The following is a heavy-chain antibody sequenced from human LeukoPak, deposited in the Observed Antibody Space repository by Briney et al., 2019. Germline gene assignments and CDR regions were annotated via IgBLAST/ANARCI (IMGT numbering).Heavy chain of an antibody. CDR1: GFTFSSYA. J-gene: IGHJ4*02. Sequence: GGSLRLSCAASGFTFSSYAMSWVRQAPGKGPEWVSTISGSGGDTFYADSVKGRFTISRDNSKNTLYLQMNSLRAEDTAVYYCAEGILLVPPGTRYFDYWGQGTLVTVSS. D-gene: IGHD2-2*01. V-gene: IGHV3-23*01. CDR3: AEGILLVPPGTRYFDY. CDR2: ISGSGGDT.